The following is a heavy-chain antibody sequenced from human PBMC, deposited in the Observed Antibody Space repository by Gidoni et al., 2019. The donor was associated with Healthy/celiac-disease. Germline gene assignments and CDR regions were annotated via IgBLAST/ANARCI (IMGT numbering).Heavy chain of an antibody. CDR3: ARPPIAAAGHTSYYYYGMDV. CDR1: GGTLSSYA. J-gene: IGHJ6*02. Sequence: QVQLVQSGAEVKKPGSSVKVSCKASGGTLSSYAISWVRPAPGQGIEWMGRIIPILGIANYAQKVQGRVTITADKSTSTAYMELSSLRSEDTAVYYCARPPIAAAGHTSYYYYGMDVWGQGTTVTVSS. V-gene: IGHV1-69*04. CDR2: IIPILGIA. D-gene: IGHD6-13*01.